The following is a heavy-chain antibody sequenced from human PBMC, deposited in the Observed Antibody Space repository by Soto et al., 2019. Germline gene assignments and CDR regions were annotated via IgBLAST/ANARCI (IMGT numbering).Heavy chain of an antibody. CDR2: ISYDGSIK. V-gene: IGHV3-30*04. D-gene: IGHD5-18*01. CDR1: GFTFSSYA. J-gene: IGHJ4*02. CDR3: ARDLSGYGYDY. Sequence: QVQLVESGGGVVQPGRSLKLSCADSGFTFSSYAMHWVRQAPGKGLEWVAIISYDGSIKYYADSVKGRFTISRDNSKNTLELQMNSLRAEDTAVYYCARDLSGYGYDYWGQGTLVTVSS.